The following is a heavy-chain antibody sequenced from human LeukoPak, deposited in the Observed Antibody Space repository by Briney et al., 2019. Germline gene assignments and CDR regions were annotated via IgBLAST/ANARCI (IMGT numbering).Heavy chain of an antibody. CDR3: ARQYQLLYSYFDY. CDR2: INHSGST. V-gene: IGHV4-34*01. CDR1: GGSFSGYY. Sequence: PSETLSLTRAVYGGSFSGYYWSWIRQPPGKGLEWIGEINHSGSTNYNPSLKSRVTISVDTSKNQFSLKLSSVTAADTAVYYCARQYQLLYSYFDYWGQGTLVTVSS. J-gene: IGHJ4*02. D-gene: IGHD2-2*02.